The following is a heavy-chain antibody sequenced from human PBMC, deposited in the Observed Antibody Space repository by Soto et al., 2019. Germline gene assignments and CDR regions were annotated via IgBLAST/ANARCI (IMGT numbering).Heavy chain of an antibody. CDR2: ISGGAGST. CDR3: AKDVGSGWTHNWFEP. CDR1: VFAFSSNV. V-gene: IGHV3-23*01. D-gene: IGHD6-19*01. Sequence: GGPLRLSCAASVFAFSSNVMRWVRQAPGKGLEGVSVISGGAGSTSYADSVRGRFTVARDNSKSTVDLQMNSLRAEDTAVYYCAKDVGSGWTHNWFEPWGQGTLVTVSS. J-gene: IGHJ5*02.